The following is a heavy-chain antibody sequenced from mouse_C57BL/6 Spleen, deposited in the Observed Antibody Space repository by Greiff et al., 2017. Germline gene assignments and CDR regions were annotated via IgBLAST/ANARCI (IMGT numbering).Heavy chain of an antibody. CDR3: ARSGNYGSSYGWFAY. CDR1: GYSFTDYN. V-gene: IGHV1-39*01. D-gene: IGHD1-1*01. Sequence: EVQLQQSGPELVKPGASVKISCKASGYSFTDYNMNWVKQSHGKSLEWIGVFNPNYGTTSYNQKFKGKATLTVDQSSSTAYMQHKSLTTEDSAVYDGARSGNYGSSYGWFAYWGQGTMVTVSA. CDR2: FNPNYGTT. J-gene: IGHJ3*01.